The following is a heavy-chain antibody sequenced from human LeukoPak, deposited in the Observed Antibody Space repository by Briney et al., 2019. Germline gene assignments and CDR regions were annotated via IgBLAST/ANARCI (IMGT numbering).Heavy chain of an antibody. J-gene: IGHJ3*02. V-gene: IGHV3-30*18. CDR2: ISYDGSNK. CDR1: GFTFSSYG. CDR3: AKDKVDI. Sequence: PGGSLRLSCAASGFTFSSYGMHWVRQAPGKGLEWVAVISYDGSNKYYADSVKGRFTISRDNSKNTLYLQMNSLRAEDTAVYYCAKDKVDIWGQGTMVTVSS.